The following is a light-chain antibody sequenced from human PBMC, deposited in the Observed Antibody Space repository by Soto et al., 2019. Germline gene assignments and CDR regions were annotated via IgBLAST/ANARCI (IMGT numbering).Light chain of an antibody. CDR3: SSYTSSNTLV. V-gene: IGLV2-14*01. J-gene: IGLJ1*01. CDR1: SSDVGGYNY. CDR2: EVT. Sequence: QSVLTQPPSASGSPGQSVTISCTGTSSDVGGYNYVSWYQQHPGKAPKLMIYEVTNRPSGVSNRFSGSKSGSTASLTISGLQAEDEADYYCSSYTSSNTLVFGTGTKLTVL.